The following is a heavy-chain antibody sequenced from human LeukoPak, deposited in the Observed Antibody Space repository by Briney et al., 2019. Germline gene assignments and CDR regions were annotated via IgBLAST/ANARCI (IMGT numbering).Heavy chain of an antibody. Sequence: GGSLRLSCAASGFTFSNSWMHWVRQAPGKGLVWVSRINNDGTNTTYADSVKGRFTVSRDNAKSTLHLQMSSLRAEDTAVYYCARGGSSRYTITYWGQGTLVTVSS. CDR2: INNDGTNT. V-gene: IGHV3-74*01. J-gene: IGHJ4*02. CDR3: ARGGSSRYTITY. D-gene: IGHD6-13*01. CDR1: GFTFSNSW.